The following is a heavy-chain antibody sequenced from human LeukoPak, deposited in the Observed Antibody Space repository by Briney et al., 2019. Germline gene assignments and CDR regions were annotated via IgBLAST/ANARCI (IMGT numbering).Heavy chain of an antibody. CDR2: MNPNSGNT. J-gene: IGHJ4*02. Sequence: PAASVKVSCKASGYTFTSYDINWVRQATGQGLEWMGWMNPNSGNTGYAQKFQGRVTITRNTSISTAYMELSSLRSEDTAVYYCARLFLPLFSGHLYYFDYWGQGSLVTVSS. CDR1: GYTFTSYD. D-gene: IGHD6-19*01. CDR3: ARLFLPLFSGHLYYFDY. V-gene: IGHV1-8*03.